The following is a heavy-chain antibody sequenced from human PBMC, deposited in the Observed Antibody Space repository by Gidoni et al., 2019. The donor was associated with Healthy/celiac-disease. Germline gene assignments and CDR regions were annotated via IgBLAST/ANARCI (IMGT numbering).Heavy chain of an antibody. Sequence: QVQLVQAGAEVKKPGDSVKVSCKASGYTFTSYAMHWVRQAPGQRLEWMVWINAGNGNTKYSQKFQGRVTITRDTSASTAYMELSSLRSEDTAVYYCARDLSRIAVSALGYWGQGTLVTVSS. J-gene: IGHJ4*02. CDR2: INAGNGNT. CDR3: ARDLSRIAVSALGY. D-gene: IGHD6-19*01. CDR1: GYTFTSYA. V-gene: IGHV1-3*01.